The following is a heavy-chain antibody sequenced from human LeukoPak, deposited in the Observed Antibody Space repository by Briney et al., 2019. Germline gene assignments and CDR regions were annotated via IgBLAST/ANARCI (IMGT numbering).Heavy chain of an antibody. J-gene: IGHJ4*02. D-gene: IGHD6-19*01. CDR2: INHSGST. CDR1: GGSFSGYY. Sequence: SETLSLTCAVYGGSFSGYYWSWIRQPPGKGLEWIGEINHSGSTNYNPSLKSRVTISVDTSKNQFSLQLNSVTPEDTAVYYCTRAYSSGWLFDYWGQGTLVTVSS. V-gene: IGHV4-34*01. CDR3: TRAYSSGWLFDY.